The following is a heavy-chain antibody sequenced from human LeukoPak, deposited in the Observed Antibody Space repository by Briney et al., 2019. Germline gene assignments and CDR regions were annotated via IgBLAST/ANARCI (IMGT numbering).Heavy chain of an antibody. J-gene: IGHJ4*02. Sequence: GGSLRLSCAASGFTFSSYAMYWVRQAPGKGLEWVAVISYVGNNKYYADSVKGRFTVSRDNSKNTLYLQMSSLRAEDTAVYYCARAPISWYYFDYWGQGTLVTVSS. CDR2: ISYVGNNK. D-gene: IGHD6-13*01. CDR1: GFTFSSYA. V-gene: IGHV3-30-3*01. CDR3: ARAPISWYYFDY.